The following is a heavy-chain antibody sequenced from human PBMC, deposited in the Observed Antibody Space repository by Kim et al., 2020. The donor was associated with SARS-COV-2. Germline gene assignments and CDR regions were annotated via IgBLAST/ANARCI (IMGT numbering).Heavy chain of an antibody. V-gene: IGHV1-18*01. D-gene: IGHD3-3*01. CDR2: ISAYNGNT. Sequence: ASVKVSCKASGYTFTSYGISWVRQAPGQGLEWMGWISAYNGNTNYAQKLQGRVTMTTDTSTSTAYMELRSLRSDDPAVYYCARSGEITIFGVVSTIGYYYYMDVWGKGTTVTVSS. J-gene: IGHJ6*03. CDR3: ARSGEITIFGVVSTIGYYYYMDV. CDR1: GYTFTSYG.